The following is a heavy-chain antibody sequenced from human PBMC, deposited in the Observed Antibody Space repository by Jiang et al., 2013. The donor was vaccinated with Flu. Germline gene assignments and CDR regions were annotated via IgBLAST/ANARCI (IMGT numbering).Heavy chain of an antibody. Sequence: KPTQTLTLTCTFSGFSLSSTAVGVGWIRQPPGKALEWLALIYWDDDKRYSPSLKTRLTITKDTSKNQVVLTMTSMDPVDTATYYCAYTSGIPLERDYYFYGMDVWGQGTTVTVSS. CDR2: IYWDDDK. V-gene: IGHV2-5*02. J-gene: IGHJ6*02. CDR3: AYTSGIPLERDYYFYGMDV. D-gene: IGHD1-1*01. CDR1: GFSLSSTAVG.